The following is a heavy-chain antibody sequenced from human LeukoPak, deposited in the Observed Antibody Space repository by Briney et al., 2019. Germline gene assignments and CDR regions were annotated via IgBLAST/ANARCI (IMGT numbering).Heavy chain of an antibody. J-gene: IGHJ4*02. CDR3: ARVNYGDYLPSFDY. CDR2: ISISSGII. D-gene: IGHD4-17*01. CDR1: GFTFSSYS. V-gene: IGHV3-48*01. Sequence: GGSLRLSCAASGFTFSSYSMNWVRQAPGKGLEWVSYISISSGIIYYADSVKGRFTISRDNAKNSLYLQMNSLRAEDTAMYYCARVNYGDYLPSFDYWGQGTLVTVSS.